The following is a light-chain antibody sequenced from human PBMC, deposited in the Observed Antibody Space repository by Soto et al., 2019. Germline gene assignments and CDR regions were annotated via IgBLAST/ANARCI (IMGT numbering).Light chain of an antibody. J-gene: IGKJ4*01. V-gene: IGKV3-11*01. Sequence: EIVLTQSPAILSLSPGERATLSCRASQSVSSHLAWYQQKPGQAPRLLMYDTSNRATGIPARFSGSGSGTDFTLTISSLEPEDFAVYYCQQRVNWPLTFGRGTKVEIK. CDR1: QSVSSH. CDR2: DTS. CDR3: QQRVNWPLT.